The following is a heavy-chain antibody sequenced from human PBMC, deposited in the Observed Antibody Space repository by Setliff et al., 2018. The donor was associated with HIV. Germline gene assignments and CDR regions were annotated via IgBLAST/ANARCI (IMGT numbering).Heavy chain of an antibody. CDR1: GDSISSGDYY. CDR3: ARHDSGGYYSLDY. V-gene: IGHV4-61*02. Sequence: SETLSLTCTVSGDSISSGDYYWTWIRQPAGKGLEWIGRIYTSGSTNYNPSLKSRVTISVDTSKNQFSLKLSSVTAADTAVYYCARHDSGGYYSLDYWGQGTLVTVSS. J-gene: IGHJ4*02. D-gene: IGHD3-22*01. CDR2: IYTSGST.